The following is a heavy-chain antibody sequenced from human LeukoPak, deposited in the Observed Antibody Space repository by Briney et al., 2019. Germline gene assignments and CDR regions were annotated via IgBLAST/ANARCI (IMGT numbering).Heavy chain of an antibody. CDR3: ATGRLYDGLDAFDI. V-gene: IGHV1-24*01. CDR1: GYTFTSYY. Sequence: GASVKVSCKASGYTFTSYYMHWVRQAPGKGLEWMGGFDPEDGETIYAQKFQGRVTMTEDTSTDTAYMELSSLRSEDTAVYYCATGRLYDGLDAFDIWGQGTMVTVSS. D-gene: IGHD5/OR15-5a*01. CDR2: FDPEDGET. J-gene: IGHJ3*02.